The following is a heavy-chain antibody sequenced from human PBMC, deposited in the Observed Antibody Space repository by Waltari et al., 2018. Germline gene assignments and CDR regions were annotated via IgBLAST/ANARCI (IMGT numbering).Heavy chain of an antibody. J-gene: IGHJ3*02. V-gene: IGHV3-21*01. CDR1: GFTFSRYS. Sequence: EVQLVESGGGLVKPGGSLSLSCAASGFTFSRYSMNWVRQAQGKGLAWVSSISSSSSYIYYADSVKGRFTISRDNAKNSLYLQMNSLRAEDTAVYYCARGNNPTYYDFWSRAFDIWGQGTMVTVSS. D-gene: IGHD3-3*01. CDR3: ARGNNPTYYDFWSRAFDI. CDR2: ISSSSSYI.